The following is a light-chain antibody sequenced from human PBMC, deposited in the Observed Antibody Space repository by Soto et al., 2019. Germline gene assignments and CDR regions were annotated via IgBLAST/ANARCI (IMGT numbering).Light chain of an antibody. J-gene: IGLJ1*01. Sequence: QSALTQPASVSGSPGQSITISCAGTSSDVGNYYLVSWYQHHPGKAPKLMIYEVNKRPSGVSNRFSASKSGNTASLTISGLQDEDAADYYCGSYAGTSYVFGSGTKVTVL. CDR2: EVN. V-gene: IGLV2-23*02. CDR1: SSDVGNYYL. CDR3: GSYAGTSYV.